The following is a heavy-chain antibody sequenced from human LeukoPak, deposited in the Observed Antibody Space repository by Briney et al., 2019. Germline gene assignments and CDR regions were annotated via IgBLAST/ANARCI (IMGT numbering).Heavy chain of an antibody. Sequence: GGSLRLSCAASGFTFSSYGMHWVRQAPGKGLEWVAFIRYDGSNKYYADSVKGRFTISRDNSKNTLYLQMNSLRAEDTAVYYCARDRGYCSSTSCYRWFDPWGQGTLVTVSS. V-gene: IGHV3-30*02. CDR2: IRYDGSNK. J-gene: IGHJ5*02. CDR1: GFTFSSYG. CDR3: ARDRGYCSSTSCYRWFDP. D-gene: IGHD2-2*02.